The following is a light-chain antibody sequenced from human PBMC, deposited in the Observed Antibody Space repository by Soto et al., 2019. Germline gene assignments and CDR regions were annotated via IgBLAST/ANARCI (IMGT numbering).Light chain of an antibody. CDR2: EVS. CDR3: NSHTSSTNYV. CDR1: SSDVGGYNH. J-gene: IGLJ1*01. V-gene: IGLV2-14*01. Sequence: QSVLTQPASVSGSPGQSITISCTGTSSDVGGYNHVSWYQHHPGKAPKLMIYEVSNRPSGVSNRFSGSKSGNTASLTISGLQADDEADYYCNSHTSSTNYVFGTGTKVTVL.